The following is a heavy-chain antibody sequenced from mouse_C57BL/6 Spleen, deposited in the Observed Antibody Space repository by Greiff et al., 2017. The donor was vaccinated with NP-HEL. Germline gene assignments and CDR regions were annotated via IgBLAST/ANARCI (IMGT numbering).Heavy chain of an antibody. CDR2: ISSGSSTI. V-gene: IGHV5-17*01. CDR3: ARDRYGSSYYFDY. CDR1: GFTFSDYG. Sequence: VQLKESGGGLVKPGGSLKLSCAASGFTFSDYGMHWVRQAPEKGLEWVAYISSGSSTIYYADTVKGRFTISRDNAKNTLFLQMTSLRSEDTAMYYCARDRYGSSYYFDYWGQGTTLTVSS. D-gene: IGHD1-1*01. J-gene: IGHJ2*01.